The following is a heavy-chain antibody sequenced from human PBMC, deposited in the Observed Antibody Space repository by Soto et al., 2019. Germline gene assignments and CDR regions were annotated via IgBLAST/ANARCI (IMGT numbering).Heavy chain of an antibody. CDR1: GGTFSSYA. Sequence: QVQLVQSGAEVKKPGSSVKVSCKASGGTFSSYAISWVRQAPGQGLEWMGGIIPISGTANYAQKLQSRVMITEDESTTTTYMELSSLRSEDTAVYYCARSRGSSTSLEAYSYHYYGMDVWAQGTTVTVSS. V-gene: IGHV1-69*01. D-gene: IGHD2-2*01. CDR3: ARSRGSSTSLEAYSYHYYGMDV. J-gene: IGHJ6*02. CDR2: IIPISGTA.